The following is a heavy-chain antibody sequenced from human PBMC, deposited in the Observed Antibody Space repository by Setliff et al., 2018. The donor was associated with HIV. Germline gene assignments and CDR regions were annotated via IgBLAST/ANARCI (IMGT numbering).Heavy chain of an antibody. CDR1: GYSISSGYY. V-gene: IGHV4-38-2*02. Sequence: SETLSLTCAVSGYSISSGYYWGWIRQPPGKGLEWIGSIYHSGSTYYNPSLKSRVTMSADTSKNQFSLKLSSVTAADTAVYYCARDPPGYGDSKDYWGQGKLVTVSS. J-gene: IGHJ4*02. CDR3: ARDPPGYGDSKDY. CDR2: IYHSGST. D-gene: IGHD4-17*01.